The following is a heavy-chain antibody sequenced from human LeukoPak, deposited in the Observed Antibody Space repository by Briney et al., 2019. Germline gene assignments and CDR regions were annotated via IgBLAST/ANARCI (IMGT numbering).Heavy chain of an antibody. D-gene: IGHD5-18*01. CDR2: ISSSSSYI. CDR3: ARDRGDTAVLGV. J-gene: IGHJ6*02. Sequence: GGSLRLSCAASGFTSSSYSMNWVRQAPGKGLEWVSSISSSSSYIYYADSVKGRFTISRDNDKNSLYLQMNSLRAEDTAVYYCARDRGDTAVLGVWGQGTTVTVSS. CDR1: GFTSSSYS. V-gene: IGHV3-21*01.